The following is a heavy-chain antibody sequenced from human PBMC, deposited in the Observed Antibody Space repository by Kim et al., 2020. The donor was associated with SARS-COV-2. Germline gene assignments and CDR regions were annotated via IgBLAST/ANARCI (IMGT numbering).Heavy chain of an antibody. D-gene: IGHD3-22*01. Sequence: SVKVSCKASGGTFSSYAISWVRQAPGQGLEWMGGIIPIFGTANYAQKFQGRVTITADESTSTAYMELSSLRSEDTAVYYCARSPYYYDSSGYYGGDYWGQGTLVTVSS. CDR3: ARSPYYYDSSGYYGGDY. CDR1: GGTFSSYA. V-gene: IGHV1-69*13. J-gene: IGHJ4*02. CDR2: IIPIFGTA.